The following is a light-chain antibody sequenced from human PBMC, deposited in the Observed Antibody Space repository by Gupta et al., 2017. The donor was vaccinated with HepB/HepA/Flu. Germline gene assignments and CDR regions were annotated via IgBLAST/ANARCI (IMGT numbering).Light chain of an antibody. CDR1: SSNIGSNY. Sequence: QSVLTQPPSESGTPGQRVTISCSGRSSNIGSNYVYWYQQLPGTAPKLLIYRNNQRPSGVPDRFSGSKSGTSASLAISGLRSEDEADYYCAAWDDSLSGPNVVFGGGTKLTVL. J-gene: IGLJ2*01. V-gene: IGLV1-47*01. CDR2: RNN. CDR3: AAWDDSLSGPNVV.